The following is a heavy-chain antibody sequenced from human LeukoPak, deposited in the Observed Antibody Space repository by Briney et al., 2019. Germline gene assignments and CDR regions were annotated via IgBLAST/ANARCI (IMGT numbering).Heavy chain of an antibody. V-gene: IGHV3-73*01. CDR2: IRSKANIYAT. J-gene: IGHJ4*02. CDR3: TSLTSTRDFWSGYYAIDY. Sequence: GGSLRLSCAASGFTFSGSAMHWVRQASGKGLEWVGRIRSKANIYATEYAASVKGMFTISRDDSKNTAYLQMNSLKPEDTAVYYCTSLTSTRDFWSGYYAIDYWGQGTLVTVSS. CDR1: GFTFSGSA. D-gene: IGHD3-3*01.